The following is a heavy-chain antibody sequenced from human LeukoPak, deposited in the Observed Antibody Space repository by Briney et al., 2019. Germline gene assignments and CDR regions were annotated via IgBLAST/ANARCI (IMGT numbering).Heavy chain of an antibody. CDR3: ARDRSLQWEQRSSYFDY. D-gene: IGHD1-26*01. CDR1: GFTFSSYA. J-gene: IGHJ4*02. Sequence: GRSLRLSCAASGFTFSSYAMHWVRQAPGKGLGGVAVISYDGSNKYYADSVKGRFTISRDNSKNTLYLQMNSLRAEDTAVYYCARDRSLQWEQRSSYFDYWGQGTLVTVSS. V-gene: IGHV3-30-3*01. CDR2: ISYDGSNK.